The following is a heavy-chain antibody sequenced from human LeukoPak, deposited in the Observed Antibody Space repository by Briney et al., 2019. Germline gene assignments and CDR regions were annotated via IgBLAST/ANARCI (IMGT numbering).Heavy chain of an antibody. D-gene: IGHD2-2*02. CDR3: ARGKGGPAAIALFDY. Sequence: SVKVPCKASGGTFSSYAISWVRQAPGQGLEWMGGIIPIFGTANYAQKFLGRVTITADESTSTAYMELSSLRSEDTAVYYCARGKGGPAAIALFDYWGQGTLVTVSS. CDR1: GGTFSSYA. V-gene: IGHV1-69*13. J-gene: IGHJ4*02. CDR2: IIPIFGTA.